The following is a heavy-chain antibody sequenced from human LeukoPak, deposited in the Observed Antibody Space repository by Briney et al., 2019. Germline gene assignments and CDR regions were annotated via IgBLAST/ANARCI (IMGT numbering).Heavy chain of an antibody. CDR1: GFTFSSYA. CDR3: ARESGFYGDSPSYFDY. J-gene: IGHJ4*02. CDR2: ISGSGGST. V-gene: IGHV3-23*01. Sequence: GGSLRLSCAASGFTFSSYAMSWVRQAPGKGLEWVSAISGSGGSTYYADSVKGRFTFSRDNSKNTLYLQMNSLRAEDTAVYYCARESGFYGDSPSYFDYWGQGTLVTVSS. D-gene: IGHD4-17*01.